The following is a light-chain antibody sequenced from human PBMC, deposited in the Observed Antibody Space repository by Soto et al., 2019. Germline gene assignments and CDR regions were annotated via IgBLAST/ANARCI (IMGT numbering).Light chain of an antibody. CDR2: AAS. Sequence: EIVLTQSPGTLSLSPGERATLSCWASQSVSSSYLAWYQQKPGQAPRLLIFAASSRATGIPDRFSGSGSGTDFTLTISRLEPEDCAVYYCQQYGGSRNTFGGGTKVEVK. J-gene: IGKJ4*01. CDR1: QSVSSSY. CDR3: QQYGGSRNT. V-gene: IGKV3-20*01.